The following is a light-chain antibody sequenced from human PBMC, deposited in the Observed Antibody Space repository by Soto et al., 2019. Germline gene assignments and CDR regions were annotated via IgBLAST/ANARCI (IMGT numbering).Light chain of an antibody. J-gene: IGKJ4*01. CDR2: AAS. CDR3: QQLNSYTLT. CDR1: QGISSF. Sequence: DIQLTQSPSFLSASVGDRVTITCRASQGISSFLAWYQQKPGKAPKLLIYAASTLESGVPSRFSGSGSGTDFTLTISSLQPEDVATYCCQQLNSYTLTFGGGTRVEIK. V-gene: IGKV1-9*01.